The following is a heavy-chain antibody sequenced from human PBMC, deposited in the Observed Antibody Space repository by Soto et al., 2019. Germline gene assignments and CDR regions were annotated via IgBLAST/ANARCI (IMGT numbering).Heavy chain of an antibody. CDR3: AGDSYYYGSGSSNPFDY. D-gene: IGHD3-10*01. CDR2: IYYSGST. J-gene: IGHJ4*02. Sequence: QLQLQESGPGLVKPSETLSLTCTVSGGSISSSSYYWGWIRQPPGKGLEWIGSIYYSGSTYYNPSLKSRVTISVDTSKNQFSLKLSSVTAADTAVYYCAGDSYYYGSGSSNPFDYWGQGTLVTVSS. CDR1: GGSISSSSYY. V-gene: IGHV4-39*01.